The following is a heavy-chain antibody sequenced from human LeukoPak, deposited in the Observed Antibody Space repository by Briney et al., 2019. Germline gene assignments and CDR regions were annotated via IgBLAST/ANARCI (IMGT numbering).Heavy chain of an antibody. CDR2: VSWNSGSI. J-gene: IGHJ4*02. V-gene: IGHV3-9*01. Sequence: GGSLRLSCAASGFTFSSYSMNWVRQAPGKGLEWVSSVSWNSGSIGYADSVKGRFTISRDNAKNSLHLQMNSLRAEDTALYYCAKDRGFGGKSEAFDYWGQGNLVTVSS. CDR1: GFTFSSYS. CDR3: AKDRGFGGKSEAFDY. D-gene: IGHD4-23*01.